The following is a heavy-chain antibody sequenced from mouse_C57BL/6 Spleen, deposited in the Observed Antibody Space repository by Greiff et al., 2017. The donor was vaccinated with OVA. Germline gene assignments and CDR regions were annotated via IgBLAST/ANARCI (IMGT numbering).Heavy chain of an antibody. V-gene: IGHV5-16*01. CDR1: GFTFSDYY. Sequence: EVKLVESEGGLVQPGSSMKLSCTASGFTFSDYYMAWVRQVPEKGLEWVANINYDGSSTYYLDSLKSRFIISRDNAKNILYLQMSSLKSEDTATYYCARVPRYYFDYWGQGTTLTVSS. J-gene: IGHJ2*01. CDR2: INYDGSST. CDR3: ARVPRYYFDY.